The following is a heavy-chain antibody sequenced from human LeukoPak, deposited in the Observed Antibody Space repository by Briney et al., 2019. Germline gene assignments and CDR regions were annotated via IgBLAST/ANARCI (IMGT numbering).Heavy chain of an antibody. CDR2: IIPIFGTA. Sequence: GASVKVSCKASGGTFSSYAISWVRQAPGQGLEWMGGIIPIFGTANYAQKFQGRVTITADKSTSTAYMELSSPRSEDTAVYYCARHSGKNSGYDYAFDYWGQGTLVTVSS. CDR3: ARHSGKNSGYDYAFDY. V-gene: IGHV1-69*06. D-gene: IGHD5-12*01. J-gene: IGHJ4*02. CDR1: GGTFSSYA.